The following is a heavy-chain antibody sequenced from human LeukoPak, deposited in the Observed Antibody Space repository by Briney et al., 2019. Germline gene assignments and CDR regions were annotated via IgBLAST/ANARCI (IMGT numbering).Heavy chain of an antibody. J-gene: IGHJ3*02. CDR2: VSSNSAYL. Sequence: PGGSLRLSCTASGFTFRRYTMNWVRQAPGKGLEWVSSVSSNSAYLYYADSVRGRFTVFRDNTQNTLYPQLGSLRAEDTALYYCAREGLLTRLSSSDAFDIWGQGTMVTVSS. CDR1: GFTFRRYT. V-gene: IGHV3-21*06. D-gene: IGHD3-9*01. CDR3: AREGLLTRLSSSDAFDI.